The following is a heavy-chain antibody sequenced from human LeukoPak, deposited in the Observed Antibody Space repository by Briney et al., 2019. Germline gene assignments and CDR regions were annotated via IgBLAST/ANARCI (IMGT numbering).Heavy chain of an antibody. CDR3: ARGEKSVVVVAATVYFDY. J-gene: IGHJ4*02. CDR2: INHSGST. Sequence: SETLSLTCAVYGGSFSGYYWSWIRQPPGKGLGWIGEINHSGSTNYNPSLKSRVTISVDTSKYQFSLKLSSVTAADTAVYYCARGEKSVVVVAATVYFDYWGQGTLVTVSS. V-gene: IGHV4-34*01. D-gene: IGHD2-15*01. CDR1: GGSFSGYY.